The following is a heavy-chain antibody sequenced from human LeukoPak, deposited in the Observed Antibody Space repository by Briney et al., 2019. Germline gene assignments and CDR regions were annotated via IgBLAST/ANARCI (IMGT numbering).Heavy chain of an antibody. D-gene: IGHD5-18*01. Sequence: ASVKVSCKASGYTFTSYDINWVRQATGQGLEWMGWMNPNSGNTGYAQKFQGRVTITRNTSIRTAYMELSSLRSEDTAVYYCARGQRGYSYGYLIDYWGQGTLVTVSS. CDR1: GYTFTSYD. CDR3: ARGQRGYSYGYLIDY. CDR2: MNPNSGNT. J-gene: IGHJ4*02. V-gene: IGHV1-8*03.